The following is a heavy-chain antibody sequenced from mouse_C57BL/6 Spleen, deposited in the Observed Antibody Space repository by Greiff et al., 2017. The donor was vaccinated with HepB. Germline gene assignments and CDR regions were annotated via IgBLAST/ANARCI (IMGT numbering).Heavy chain of an antibody. CDR3: AKDYGSSAAMDY. CDR2: INPNNGGT. V-gene: IGHV1-26*01. J-gene: IGHJ4*01. Sequence: EVQLQQSGPELVKPGASVKISCKASGYTFTDYYMNWVKQSHGKSLEWIGDINPNNGGTSYNQKFKGKATLTVDKSSSTAYMELRSLTSEDSAVYYCAKDYGSSAAMDYWGQGTSVTVSS. D-gene: IGHD1-1*01. CDR1: GYTFTDYY.